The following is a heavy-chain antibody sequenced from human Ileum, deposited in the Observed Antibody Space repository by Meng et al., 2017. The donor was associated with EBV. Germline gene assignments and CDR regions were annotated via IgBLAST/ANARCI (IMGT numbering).Heavy chain of an antibody. Sequence: HRLPWRAGVLEPCETLSLICAVYDVSYSRYYWTWIRQVPGEGLEWIVEINNSGSTNSNPSLTSRVTISVDTSTNQFSLKLSSVTAADTTLYSCARGYYYDRRPFSDPCNWLHPWGQGTLVTVSS. V-gene: IGHV4-34*01. CDR3: ARGYYYDRRPFSDPCNWLHP. CDR2: INNSGST. J-gene: IGHJ5*02. D-gene: IGHD3-22*01. CDR1: DVSYSRYY.